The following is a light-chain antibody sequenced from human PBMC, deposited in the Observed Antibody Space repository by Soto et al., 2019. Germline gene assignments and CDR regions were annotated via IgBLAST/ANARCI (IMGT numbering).Light chain of an antibody. V-gene: IGLV2-8*01. CDR1: SSDVGGYNY. CDR2: DVS. J-gene: IGLJ2*01. Sequence: QSVLTQPPSASGSPGQSVTISCTGTSSDVGGYNYVSWYQQHPGKAPKMMIHDVSKRPSGVPDRFSGSKSGNTASLTVSGLQAEDEADYYCSSYAGTNNLIFGGGTKLTVL. CDR3: SSYAGTNNLI.